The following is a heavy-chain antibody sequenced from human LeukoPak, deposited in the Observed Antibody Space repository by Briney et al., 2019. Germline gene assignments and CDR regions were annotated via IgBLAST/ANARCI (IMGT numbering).Heavy chain of an antibody. CDR1: GGSFSTYY. V-gene: IGHV4-59*08. CDR3: ARQADWWYFDL. Sequence: PSETLSLTCTVSGGSFSTYYWSWIRHPPGKGLEWIGYIYYSGSTTYNPSLQSRVTISVDTSKNQFSLNLSSVTAADTAVYYCARQADWWYFDLWGRGTLITVSS. CDR2: IYYSGST. J-gene: IGHJ2*01. D-gene: IGHD2-21*01.